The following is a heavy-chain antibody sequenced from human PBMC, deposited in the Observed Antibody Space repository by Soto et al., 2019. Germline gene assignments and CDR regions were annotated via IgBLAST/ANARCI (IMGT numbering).Heavy chain of an antibody. J-gene: IGHJ6*02. CDR1: GFTFSSYA. Sequence: EVQLLESGGGLLQPGGSLRLSCAASGFTFSSYAMSWVRQAPGKGLGWVSAISGSGGSTYYADSVKGRFTISRDNSTHTLYLQMNSLRAEDTAVYYCASTRRRYYYYGMDVWGQGTTVTVSS. CDR3: ASTRRRYYYYGMDV. V-gene: IGHV3-23*01. D-gene: IGHD2-2*01. CDR2: ISGSGGST.